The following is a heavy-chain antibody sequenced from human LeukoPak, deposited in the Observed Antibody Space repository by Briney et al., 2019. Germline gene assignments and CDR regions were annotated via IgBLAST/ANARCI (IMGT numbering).Heavy chain of an antibody. CDR2: IWYDGSNK. CDR1: GFTFSNYF. J-gene: IGHJ4*02. CDR3: ARDLEWLLSTWGMPDY. D-gene: IGHD3-3*01. V-gene: IGHV3-33*01. Sequence: GGSLRLSCEASGFTFSNYFMHWVRQAPGKGLEWVAVIWYDGSNKYYADSVKGRFTISRDNSKNTLYLQMNGLRAEDTAVYYCARDLEWLLSTWGMPDYWGQGTLVTVSS.